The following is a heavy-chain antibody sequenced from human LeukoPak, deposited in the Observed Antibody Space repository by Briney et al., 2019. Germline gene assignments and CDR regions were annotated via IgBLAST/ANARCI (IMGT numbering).Heavy chain of an antibody. CDR1: GYTLTELS. D-gene: IGHD1-26*01. CDR2: FDPEDGET. Sequence: ASVEVSCKVSGYTLTELSMHWVRQAPGKGLEWMGGFDPEDGETIYAQKFQGRVTMTEDTSTDTAYMELSSLRSEDTAVYYCASTKEWELPTDNWFDPWGQGTLVTVSS. V-gene: IGHV1-24*01. J-gene: IGHJ5*02. CDR3: ASTKEWELPTDNWFDP.